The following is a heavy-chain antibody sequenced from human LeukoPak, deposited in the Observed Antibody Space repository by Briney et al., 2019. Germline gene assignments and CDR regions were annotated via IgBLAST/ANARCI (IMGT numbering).Heavy chain of an antibody. V-gene: IGHV3-23*01. Sequence: GGSLRLSCAASGFTFSSYAMSWVRQAPGKALEWVSAISGSGGSTYYADSVKGRFTISRDNSKNTLYLQMNSLRAEDTAVYYCARLLVYNSGGEAFDHSGQGTLVTVSS. CDR3: ARLLVYNSGGEAFDH. D-gene: IGHD1-20*01. CDR2: ISGSGGST. CDR1: GFTFSSYA. J-gene: IGHJ4*02.